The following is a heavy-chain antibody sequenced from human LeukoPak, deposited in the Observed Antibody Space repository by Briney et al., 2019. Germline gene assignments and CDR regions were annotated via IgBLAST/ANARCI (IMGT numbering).Heavy chain of an antibody. CDR3: TTDSVGERIVAGAFDI. V-gene: IGHV3-15*01. J-gene: IGHJ3*02. Sequence: PGGSLRLSCAASGFTFSNAWMSWVRQAPGKGLEWVGRIKSKTDGGTTDYAAPVKGRFTISRDDSKNTLYLQMNSLKTEDTAVYYCTTDSVGERIVAGAFDIWGQGTMVTVSS. CDR1: GFTFSNAW. CDR2: IKSKTDGGTT. D-gene: IGHD3-10*01.